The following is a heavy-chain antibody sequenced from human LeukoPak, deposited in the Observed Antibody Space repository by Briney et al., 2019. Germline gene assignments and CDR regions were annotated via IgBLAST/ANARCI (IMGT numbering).Heavy chain of an antibody. Sequence: PPGGSLRLSCAASGFTFSSYAMSWVRQAPGKGLEWVSAISGSGGSTYYADSVKGRFTISRDNSKNTLYLQMNSLRAEDTAVYYCAKAPQGVPAMTRNYYFDYWGQGTLVTVSS. J-gene: IGHJ4*02. D-gene: IGHD2-2*01. CDR2: ISGSGGST. V-gene: IGHV3-23*01. CDR3: AKAPQGVPAMTRNYYFDY. CDR1: GFTFSSYA.